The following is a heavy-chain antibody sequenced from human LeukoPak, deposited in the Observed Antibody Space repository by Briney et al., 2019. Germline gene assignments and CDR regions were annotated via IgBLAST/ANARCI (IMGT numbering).Heavy chain of an antibody. J-gene: IGHJ4*02. CDR2: INSEGIST. Sequence: GGSLRLSCAASGFTFSGYWMHWVRQAPGKGLVWVSRINSEGISTSYADSVKGRFTISRDNAKNTLYLQMNSLRAEDTAVYYRARGSSTSCYDWGQGTLVTVSS. CDR3: ARGSSTSCYD. CDR1: GFTFSGYW. D-gene: IGHD2-2*01. V-gene: IGHV3-74*01.